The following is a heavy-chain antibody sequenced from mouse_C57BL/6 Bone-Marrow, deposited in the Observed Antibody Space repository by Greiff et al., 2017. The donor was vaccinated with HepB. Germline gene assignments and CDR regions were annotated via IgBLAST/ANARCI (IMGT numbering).Heavy chain of an antibody. J-gene: IGHJ2*01. V-gene: IGHV5-9*01. Sequence: DVQLVESGGGLVKPGGSLKLSCAASGFTFSSYTMSWVRQTPEKRLEWVATISGGGGNTYYPDSVKGRFTISRDNAKNTLYLQMSSLRSEDTALYYCARRYYGSSYDYWGQGTTLTVSS. CDR2: ISGGGGNT. CDR1: GFTFSSYT. D-gene: IGHD1-1*01. CDR3: ARRYYGSSYDY.